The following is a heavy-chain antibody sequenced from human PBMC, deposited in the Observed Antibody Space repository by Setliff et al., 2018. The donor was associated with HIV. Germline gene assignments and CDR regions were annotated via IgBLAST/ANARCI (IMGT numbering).Heavy chain of an antibody. D-gene: IGHD2-2*01. CDR2: TFDNGNT. CDR3: ARDRIEVLVDGPHDVFDI. Sequence: PSETLSLTCSISGGSISFYYWNWLRQTPGKGLEWIAYTFDNGNTHYNPSPESRVTLSLDMSKNQFSLKLTSVSAADTAVYYCARDRIEVLVDGPHDVFDIWGRGTMVTVSS. V-gene: IGHV4-59*12. CDR1: GGSISFYY. J-gene: IGHJ3*02.